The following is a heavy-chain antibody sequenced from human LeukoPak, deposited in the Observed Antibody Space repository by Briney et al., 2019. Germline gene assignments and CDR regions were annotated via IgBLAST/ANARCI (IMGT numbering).Heavy chain of an antibody. V-gene: IGHV1-18*01. J-gene: IGHJ3*02. CDR1: GYTFTSYA. CDR2: ISAYNGNT. Sequence: ASVKVSCKASGYTFTSYALYWVRQAPGQGLEWMGWISAYNGNTNYAQKLQGRVTMTTDTSTSTAYMELRSLRSDDTAVYYCAISTIFGVVNYDAFDIWGQGTLVTVSS. D-gene: IGHD3-3*01. CDR3: AISTIFGVVNYDAFDI.